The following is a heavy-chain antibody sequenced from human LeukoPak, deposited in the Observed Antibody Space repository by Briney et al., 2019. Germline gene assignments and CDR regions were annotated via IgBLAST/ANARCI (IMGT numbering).Heavy chain of an antibody. CDR1: GYRFTNYW. CDR3: ARWAATGIGLDY. CDR2: IYPGDSDT. V-gene: IGHV5-51*01. J-gene: IGHJ4*02. D-gene: IGHD6-13*01. Sequence: GKSLKISCEASGYRFTNYWIGWVRQMPGKGLEWMGIIYPGDSDTRYSPSFQGQVTISADKSISTAYLQWSSLKASDTAVYYCARWAATGIGLDYWGQGTLVTVSS.